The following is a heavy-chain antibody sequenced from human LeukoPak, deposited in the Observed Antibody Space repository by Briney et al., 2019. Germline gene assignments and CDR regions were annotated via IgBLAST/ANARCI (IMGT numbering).Heavy chain of an antibody. CDR2: INHSGST. CDR1: GGSFSGYY. V-gene: IGHV4-34*01. D-gene: IGHD2-2*03. J-gene: IGHJ4*02. Sequence: SETLSLTCAVYGGSFSGYYWSWIRQPPGKGLEWIGEINHSGSTNYNPSLKSRVTISVDTSKNQFSLKLSSVTAADTAVYYCARHANGYCSSTSCRYFDYWGQGTLVTVSS. CDR3: ARHANGYCSSTSCRYFDY.